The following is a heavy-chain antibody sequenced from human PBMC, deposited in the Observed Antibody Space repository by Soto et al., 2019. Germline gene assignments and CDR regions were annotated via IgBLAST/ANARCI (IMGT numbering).Heavy chain of an antibody. CDR1: DVSINSSSDY. Sequence: SETLSLTCTVSDVSINSSSDYWGWIRQPPGKGLEWIGSIYYSGSTYYNPSLKSRVTISVDTSKNQFSLKLSSVTAADTAVYYCASRPDSTAYDSSGSQDYWGQGTLVTVSS. V-gene: IGHV4-39*01. CDR2: IYYSGST. J-gene: IGHJ4*02. D-gene: IGHD3-22*01. CDR3: ASRPDSTAYDSSGSQDY.